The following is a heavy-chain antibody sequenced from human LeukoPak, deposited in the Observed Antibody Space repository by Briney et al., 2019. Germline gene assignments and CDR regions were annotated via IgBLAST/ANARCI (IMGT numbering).Heavy chain of an antibody. CDR1: GVSVSSSSYY. Sequence: SETLSLTCTVSGVSVSSSSYYWGWIGQPPGKGLEWIGSISYSGTNYNNPSLKSRVSISIDTSKNQFSVKLTSVTAADTAMYYCASLGTLRSWGQGTLVTVSS. CDR3: ASLGTLRS. CDR2: ISYSGTN. J-gene: IGHJ5*02. V-gene: IGHV4-39*01. D-gene: IGHD7-27*01.